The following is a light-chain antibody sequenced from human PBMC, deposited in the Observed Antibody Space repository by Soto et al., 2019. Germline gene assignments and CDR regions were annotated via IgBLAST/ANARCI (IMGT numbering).Light chain of an antibody. CDR3: HQSYSTRT. V-gene: IGKV3D-20*02. CDR1: QSVSSGY. CDR2: DAS. Sequence: DIVLTQSPGTLYLSPGERATLSCRASQSVSSGYLAWYQQKPGQAPRLLIYDASSRATGIPGRFSGGGSGTDFTLTISSLQPEDFATYYCHQSYSTRTFGQGDQGGY. J-gene: IGKJ1*01.